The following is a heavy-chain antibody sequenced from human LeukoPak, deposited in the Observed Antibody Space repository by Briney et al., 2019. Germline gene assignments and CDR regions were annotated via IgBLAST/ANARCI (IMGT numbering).Heavy chain of an antibody. Sequence: PSETLSLTCTVSGGSISSYYWSWIRQPPGKGLEWIGYIYYSGGTNYNPSLKSRVTISVDTSKNQFSLKLSSVTAADTAVYYCARVQVVPAAISPSGYYYYGMDVWGKGTTVTVSS. D-gene: IGHD2-2*01. CDR1: GGSISSYY. CDR2: IYYSGGT. J-gene: IGHJ6*04. CDR3: ARVQVVPAAISPSGYYYYGMDV. V-gene: IGHV4-59*01.